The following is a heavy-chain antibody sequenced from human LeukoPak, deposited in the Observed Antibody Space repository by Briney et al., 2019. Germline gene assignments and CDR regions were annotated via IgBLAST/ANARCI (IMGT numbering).Heavy chain of an antibody. Sequence: PSETLSLTCTVSGGSISSGGYYWSWIRQHPGKGLEWIGYIYYSGSTYYNPSLKSRVTISVDTSKNQFSLKLSSVTAADTAVYYCARATWYYYGSGSYGRWTHFDYWGQGTLVTVSS. CDR2: IYYSGST. CDR3: ARATWYYYGSGSYGRWTHFDY. D-gene: IGHD3-10*01. V-gene: IGHV4-31*03. J-gene: IGHJ4*02. CDR1: GGSISSGGYY.